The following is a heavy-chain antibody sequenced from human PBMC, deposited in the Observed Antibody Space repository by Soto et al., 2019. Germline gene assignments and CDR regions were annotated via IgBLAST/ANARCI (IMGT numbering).Heavy chain of an antibody. CDR2: IQYSGRT. CDR1: GGSISPHY. J-gene: IGHJ4*02. V-gene: IGHV4-59*11. Sequence: QVQLQESGPGLVKPSETLSLSCTVSGGSISPHYWTWIRQPPGKGLEYIGYIQYSGRTDYNPSLRTRVSISVDTSTNQFSLRLNSVTSADTAVYYCARLTGSPTRFDYWGQGILVTVSS. CDR3: ARLTGSPTRFDY. D-gene: IGHD1-26*01.